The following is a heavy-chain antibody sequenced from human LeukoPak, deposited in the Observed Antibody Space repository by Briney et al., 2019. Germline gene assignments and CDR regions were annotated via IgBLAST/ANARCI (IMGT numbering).Heavy chain of an antibody. J-gene: IGHJ4*02. V-gene: IGHV3-23*01. CDR1: GFTFSSYA. D-gene: IGHD1-26*01. Sequence: GGSLRLSCAASGFTFSSYAMSWVRQAPGKGLEWVSAIGGSGGSTYYADSVKGRFTISRDNSKNTLYLQMNSLRAEDTAVYYCAKALARVGATTSFDYWGQGTLVTVSS. CDR2: IGGSGGST. CDR3: AKALARVGATTSFDY.